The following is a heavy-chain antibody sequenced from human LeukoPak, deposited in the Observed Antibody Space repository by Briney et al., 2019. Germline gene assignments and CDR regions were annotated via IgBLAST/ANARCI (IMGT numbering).Heavy chain of an antibody. CDR3: ARGEFAWIQGSYGLNV. J-gene: IGHJ6*02. D-gene: IGHD5-18*01. Sequence: GGSLRLSCAASGFTFSSYSMNRVRQAPGKGLEWVSYISSSSSTIYYADSVKGRFTISRDNAKNSLYLQMNSLRAEDTAVYYCARGEFAWIQGSYGLNVWGQGTTVTVSS. CDR2: ISSSSSTI. V-gene: IGHV3-48*04. CDR1: GFTFSSYS.